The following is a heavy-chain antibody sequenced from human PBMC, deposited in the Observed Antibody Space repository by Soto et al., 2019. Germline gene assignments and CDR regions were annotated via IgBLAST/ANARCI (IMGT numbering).Heavy chain of an antibody. CDR2: IYHSGST. D-gene: IGHD3-22*01. CDR1: GYSISSGYY. J-gene: IGHJ3*02. Sequence: PSETLSLTCAVSGYSISSGYYWGWIRQPPGKGLEWIGSIYHSGSTYYNPSLKSRVTISVDTSKNQFSLKLSSVTAADTAVYYCARVPTMIVVVRGLDAFDIWGQGTMVTVSS. V-gene: IGHV4-38-2*01. CDR3: ARVPTMIVVVRGLDAFDI.